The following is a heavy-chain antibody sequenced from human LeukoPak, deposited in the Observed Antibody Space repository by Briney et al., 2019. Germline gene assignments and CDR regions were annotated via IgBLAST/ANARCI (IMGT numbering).Heavy chain of an antibody. Sequence: PSETLSLTCAVYGGSFSGYYWSWIRQPPGKGLEWIGEINHSGSTNYNPSLKSRVTISVDTSKNQFSLKLSSVTAADTAAYYCARTNLYCSGGSCYSRGKIDYWGQGTLVTVSS. V-gene: IGHV4-34*01. J-gene: IGHJ4*02. D-gene: IGHD2-15*01. CDR3: ARTNLYCSGGSCYSRGKIDY. CDR1: GGSFSGYY. CDR2: INHSGST.